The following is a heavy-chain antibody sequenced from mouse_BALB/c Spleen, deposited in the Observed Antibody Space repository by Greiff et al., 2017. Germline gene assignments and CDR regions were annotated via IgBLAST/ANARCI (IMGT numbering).Heavy chain of an antibody. V-gene: IGHV5-9*03. CDR3: ARYGYGSSWFAY. D-gene: IGHD1-1*01. J-gene: IGHJ3*01. CDR1: GFTFSSYT. CDR2: ISSGGGNT. Sequence: EVQRVESGGGLVKPGGSLKLSCAASGFTFSSYTMSWVRQTPEKRLEWVATISSGGGNTYYPDSVKGRFTISRDNAKNNLYLQMSSLRSEDTALYYCARYGYGSSWFAYWGQGTLVTVSA.